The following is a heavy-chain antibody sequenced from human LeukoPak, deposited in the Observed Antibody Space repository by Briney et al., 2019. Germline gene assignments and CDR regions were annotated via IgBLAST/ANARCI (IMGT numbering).Heavy chain of an antibody. J-gene: IGHJ4*02. CDR2: ISYDGSNK. V-gene: IGHV3-30-3*01. CDR3: ARVDQRAMVLYYFDY. D-gene: IGHD5-18*01. Sequence: PGGSLRLSCAASGFTFSSYAMHWVRQAPGKGLEWVAVISYDGSNKYYADSVKGRFTISRDNSKNTLYLQMNSLRAEDTAVYYCARVDQRAMVLYYFDYWGQGTLVTVSS. CDR1: GFTFSSYA.